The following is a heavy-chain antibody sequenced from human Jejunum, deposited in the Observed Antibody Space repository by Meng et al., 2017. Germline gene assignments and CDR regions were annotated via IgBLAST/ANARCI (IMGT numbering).Heavy chain of an antibody. V-gene: IGHV4-39*07. CDR2: IYYSGSA. Sequence: SETLSLTCTVSGGSITSTSYYWGWLRQPPGKGLEWIGNIYYSGSAYYNPSLKSRVTISVDTSKKQFSLKLTSVTAADTAVYYCASHCASTSCQHYYGMDVWGQGTTVTVSS. CDR1: GGSITSTSYY. D-gene: IGHD2-2*01. CDR3: ASHCASTSCQHYYGMDV. J-gene: IGHJ6*02.